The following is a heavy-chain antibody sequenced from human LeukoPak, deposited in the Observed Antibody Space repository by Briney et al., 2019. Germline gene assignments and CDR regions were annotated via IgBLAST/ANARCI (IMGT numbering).Heavy chain of an antibody. Sequence: PSETLSLTCAVYGGSFSGYYWSRIRQPPGKGLEWIGEINHSGSTNYNPSLKSRVTISVDTSKNQFSLKLSSVTAADTAVYYCARGLKYSSSSSSPYYFDYWGQGTLVTVSS. D-gene: IGHD6-6*01. CDR1: GGSFSGYY. CDR2: INHSGST. V-gene: IGHV4-34*01. J-gene: IGHJ4*02. CDR3: ARGLKYSSSSSSPYYFDY.